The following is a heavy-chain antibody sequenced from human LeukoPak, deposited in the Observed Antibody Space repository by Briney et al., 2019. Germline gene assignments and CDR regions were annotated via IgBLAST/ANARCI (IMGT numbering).Heavy chain of an antibody. J-gene: IGHJ4*02. V-gene: IGHV1-2*02. D-gene: IGHD1-14*01. CDR2: INPDSGGS. Sequence: ASVKVSCKASGYSFTGYYMHWVRQAPGQGPEWMGWINPDSGGSEYGQKFQGRVTFTSDTSSTTIYMEVRSLKSDDTAVYYCARDMTGGIWARATSFDHWGQGTLVTVSS. CDR1: GYSFTGYY. CDR3: ARDMTGGIWARATSFDH.